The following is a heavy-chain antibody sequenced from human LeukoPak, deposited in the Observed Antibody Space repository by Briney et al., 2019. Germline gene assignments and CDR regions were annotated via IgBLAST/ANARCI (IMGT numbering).Heavy chain of an antibody. Sequence: GGSLRLSCAASGFSFNTYSMNWVRQAPGKGLEWVSSISSTSAHIFYADPVKGRFSISRDNAKNPLYLQMNSLRVEDTAVYYCTSRYCTPTNCYSFDNWGHGTLVTVSS. J-gene: IGHJ3*02. CDR2: ISSTSAHI. CDR1: GFSFNTYS. D-gene: IGHD2-2*01. CDR3: TSRYCTPTNCYSFDN. V-gene: IGHV3-21*01.